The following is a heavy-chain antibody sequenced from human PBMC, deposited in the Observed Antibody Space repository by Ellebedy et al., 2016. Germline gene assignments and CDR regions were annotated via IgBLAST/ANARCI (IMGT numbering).Heavy chain of an antibody. CDR2: IYYTGTT. Sequence: GSLRLSCIVSGGSISRYYWSWIRQPPGRGLEWIGNIYYTGTTNYNPSLQSRVTISLDTSKNQFSLRLTSVTAADMAVYYCARIGGVSFGERPINYWGQGTLVTVSS. CDR3: ARIGGVSFGERPINY. CDR1: GGSISRYY. J-gene: IGHJ4*02. V-gene: IGHV4-59*01. D-gene: IGHD3-10*01.